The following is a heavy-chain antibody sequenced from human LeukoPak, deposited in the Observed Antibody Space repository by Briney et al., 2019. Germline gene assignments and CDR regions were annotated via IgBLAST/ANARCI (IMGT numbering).Heavy chain of an antibody. CDR1: GFTFSSHW. CDR2: IKQDGSEK. V-gene: IGHV3-7*03. Sequence: GGSLRLSCAASGFTFSSHWMSWVRQAPGKGLEGVANIKQDGSEKYYVDSVKGRFTISRDNAKNSLFLQMNSLRAEDTAVYYCARVLRYCSGGNCYSGGLGYMDVWGKGTTVTISS. CDR3: ARVLRYCSGGNCYSGGLGYMDV. J-gene: IGHJ6*03. D-gene: IGHD2-15*01.